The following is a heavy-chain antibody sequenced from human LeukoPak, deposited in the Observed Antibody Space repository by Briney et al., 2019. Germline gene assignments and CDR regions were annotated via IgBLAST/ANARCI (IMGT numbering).Heavy chain of an antibody. D-gene: IGHD2-15*01. J-gene: IGHJ6*03. CDR3: ARSIWYELYCSGGSCYLPPYYYYYYMDV. CDR2: ISSSSSYI. V-gene: IGHV3-21*01. CDR1: GFTFSSYS. Sequence: PGGSLRLSCAASGFTFSSYSMNWVRQAPGKGLEWVSSISSSSSYIYYADSVKGRFTISRDNAKNSLYLQMNSLRAEDTAVYYCARSIWYELYCSGGSCYLPPYYYYYYMDVWGKGTTVTVSS.